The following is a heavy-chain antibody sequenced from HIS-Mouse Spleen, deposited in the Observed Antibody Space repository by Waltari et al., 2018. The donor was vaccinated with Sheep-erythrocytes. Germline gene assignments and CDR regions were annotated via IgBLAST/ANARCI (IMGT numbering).Heavy chain of an antibody. J-gene: IGHJ4*02. Sequence: QVQLVESGGGVVQPGRSLRLSCAAPGFTFLSFGMPWVRQGPGKGLEWVAVISYDGSNKYYADSVKGRFTISRDNSKNTLYLQMNSLRAEDTAVYYCAKDISRNIVVVPAAVGDYWGQGTLVTVSS. CDR1: GFTFLSFG. V-gene: IGHV3-30*18. D-gene: IGHD2-2*01. CDR3: AKDISRNIVVVPAAVGDY. CDR2: ISYDGSNK.